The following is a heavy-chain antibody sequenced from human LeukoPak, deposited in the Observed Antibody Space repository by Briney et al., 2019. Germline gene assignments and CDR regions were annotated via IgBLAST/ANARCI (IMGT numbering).Heavy chain of an antibody. CDR3: AKGGFGRPFDY. V-gene: IGHV3-23*01. CDR2: ISGSGGST. CDR1: GFTFSNYA. Sequence: TGGSLRLSCAASGFTFSNYAMSLVRQAPEKGLEWVSVISGSGGSTYYVDSVQGRFTISRDNSKNTLFLQMDSLRAEDTAVYYCAKGGFGRPFDYWGQGTLVTVSS. D-gene: IGHD3-10*01. J-gene: IGHJ4*02.